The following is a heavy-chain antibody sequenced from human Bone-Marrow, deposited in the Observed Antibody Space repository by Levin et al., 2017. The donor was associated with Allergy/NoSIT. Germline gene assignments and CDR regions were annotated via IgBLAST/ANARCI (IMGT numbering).Heavy chain of an antibody. J-gene: IGHJ4*02. Sequence: GGSLRLFCVASGFTFSNFWMTWVRQSPGKGLECVANINKDGSEKHYVDSVKGRFIISRDNAKNSLFLQMNSLRAEDTAVYHCATGWDVDYWGQGILVTVSS. D-gene: IGHD1-26*01. CDR2: INKDGSEK. CDR1: GFTFSNFW. V-gene: IGHV3-7*01. CDR3: ATGWDVDY.